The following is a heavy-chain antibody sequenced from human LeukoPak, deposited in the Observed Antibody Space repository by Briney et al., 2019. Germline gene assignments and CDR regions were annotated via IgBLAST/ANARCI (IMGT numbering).Heavy chain of an antibody. D-gene: IGHD3-10*01. V-gene: IGHV4-34*01. CDR2: INHSGSP. Sequence: INHSGSPNYNPSLKTRGTISVDTSKNQFSLKLSSVTAADTAVYYCARGRPLYGSGSYLAYWGQGTLVTVSS. CDR3: ARGRPLYGSGSYLAY. J-gene: IGHJ4*02.